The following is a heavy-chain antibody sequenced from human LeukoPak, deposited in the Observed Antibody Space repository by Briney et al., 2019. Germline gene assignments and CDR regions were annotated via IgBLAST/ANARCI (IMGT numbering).Heavy chain of an antibody. V-gene: IGHV4-34*01. D-gene: IGHD1-14*01. CDR3: ARVYRRYFDY. CDR1: GGSFSGYY. CDR2: INHRRST. Sequence: PSETLSLTCAVNGGSFSGYYWSWLRQTPGKGLEWIGEINHRRSTNYNPSLKSRLTMSVDTSKNHFSLNLSSVTAADTAVYYCARVYRRYFDYWGQGTLVTVSS. J-gene: IGHJ4*02.